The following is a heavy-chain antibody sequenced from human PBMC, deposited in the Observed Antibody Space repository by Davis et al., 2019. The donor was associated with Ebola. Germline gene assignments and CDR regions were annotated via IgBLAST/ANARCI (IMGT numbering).Heavy chain of an antibody. Sequence: SVKVSCKASGGTFSSYAISWVRQAPGQGLEWMGGIIPIFGTANYAQKFQGRVTITADESTSTAYMELSSLRSEDTAVYYCAREPGYSYGLYYFDYWGQGTLVTVSS. J-gene: IGHJ4*02. CDR3: AREPGYSYGLYYFDY. CDR1: GGTFSSYA. CDR2: IIPIFGTA. V-gene: IGHV1-69*13. D-gene: IGHD5-18*01.